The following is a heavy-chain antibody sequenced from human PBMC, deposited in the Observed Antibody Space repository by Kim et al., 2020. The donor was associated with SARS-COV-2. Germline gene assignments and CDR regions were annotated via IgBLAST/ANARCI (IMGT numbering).Heavy chain of an antibody. J-gene: IGHJ4*02. Sequence: GGSLRLSCAASGFTFSSYGMHWVRQAPGKGLEWVAVISYDGSNKYYADSVKGRFTISRDNSKNTLYLQMNSLRAEDTAVYYCAKFPSAVAGIDYWGQGTLVTVSS. CDR1: GFTFSSYG. CDR2: ISYDGSNK. D-gene: IGHD6-19*01. CDR3: AKFPSAVAGIDY. V-gene: IGHV3-30*18.